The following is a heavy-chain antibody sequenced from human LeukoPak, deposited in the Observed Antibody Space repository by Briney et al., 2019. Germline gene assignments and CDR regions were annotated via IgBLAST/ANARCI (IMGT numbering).Heavy chain of an antibody. CDR2: ISGSGGGT. CDR1: GFTFSSYA. D-gene: IGHD3-22*01. J-gene: IGHJ4*02. V-gene: IGHV3-23*01. Sequence: GGSLRLSCAASGFTFSSYAVSWVRQAPGRGLEWVAGISGSGGGTNYAASVQGRFTISRDSPKNTLYLQMNRLRAEDTAVYFCAKRGVVIRVILVGFHKEAYYFDSWGQGALVTVSS. CDR3: AKRGVVIRVILVGFHKEAYYFDS.